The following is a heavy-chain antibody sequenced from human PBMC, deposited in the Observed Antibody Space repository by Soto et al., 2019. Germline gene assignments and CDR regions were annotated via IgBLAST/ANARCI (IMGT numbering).Heavy chain of an antibody. D-gene: IGHD2-8*01. J-gene: IGHJ3*02. CDR2: ISNSGAII. CDR3: ARDRMLVRYLGYI. CDR1: GFPFSDYQ. V-gene: IGHV3-11*01. Sequence: VGSLRLSWAASGFPFSDYQMTWLRQPPGKGLEWISQISNSGAIIEYQEPGKGRFPISRETAKSSVYMQINNLRAEDTAIYYCARDRMLVRYLGYIWGHGTRVTVS.